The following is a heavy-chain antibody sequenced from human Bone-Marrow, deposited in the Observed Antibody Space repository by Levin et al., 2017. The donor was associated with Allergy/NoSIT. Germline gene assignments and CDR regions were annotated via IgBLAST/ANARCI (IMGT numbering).Heavy chain of an antibody. CDR2: IHYSVTT. CDR3: ARQVPDSGYPRFADV. CDR1: GGSISDNTYY. Sequence: SQTLSLPCPVSGGSISDNTYYWGWIRQPPGQGLEWIGSIHYSVTTNYNPSLKSRVTISGDTSKNQFSLKLSSVTAADTAVYYCARQVPDSGYPRFADVWGKGTTVIVSS. D-gene: IGHD2-2*01. V-gene: IGHV4-39*01. J-gene: IGHJ6*04.